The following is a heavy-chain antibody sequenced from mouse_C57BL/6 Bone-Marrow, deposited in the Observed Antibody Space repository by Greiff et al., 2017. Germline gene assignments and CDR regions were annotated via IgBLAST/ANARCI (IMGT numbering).Heavy chain of an antibody. D-gene: IGHD2-1*01. Sequence: EVQLQQSGPELVKPGASVKMSCKASGYTFTDYNMHWVKQSHGKSLEWIGYINPNNGGTSYNQKFKGKATLTVNKSSSTAYMELRSLTSEDSAVYYCARRGIFGNYVGFAYWGQGTLVTVSA. V-gene: IGHV1-22*01. CDR3: ARRGIFGNYVGFAY. CDR1: GYTFTDYN. CDR2: INPNNGGT. J-gene: IGHJ3*01.